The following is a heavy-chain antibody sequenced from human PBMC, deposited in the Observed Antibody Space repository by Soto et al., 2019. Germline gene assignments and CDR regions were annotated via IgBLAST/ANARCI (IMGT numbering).Heavy chain of an antibody. CDR2: ISYDGSNK. J-gene: IGHJ6*02. V-gene: IGHV3-30*18. CDR1: GFTFSSYG. Sequence: GGSLRLSCAASGFTFSSYGMHWVRQAPGKGLEWVAVISYDGSNKYYADSVKGRFTISRDNSKNTLYLQMNSLRAEDTAVYYCAKNYYGMDVWGQGTTVTVSS. CDR3: AKNYYGMDV.